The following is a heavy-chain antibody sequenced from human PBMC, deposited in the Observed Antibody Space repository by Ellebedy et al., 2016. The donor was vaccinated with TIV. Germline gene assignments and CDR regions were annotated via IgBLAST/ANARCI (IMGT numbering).Heavy chain of an antibody. CDR2: INPDNGNT. V-gene: IGHV1-18*01. D-gene: IGHD4-23*01. Sequence: ASVKVSCKASGYTFINYGISWVRQAPGQGLEWMGWINPDNGNTDFAQNLQGRVTMTTDTSTSTAYMELWNLGSDDTAVYYCARGLSYGGSHYWGQGTLVTVSS. J-gene: IGHJ4*02. CDR1: GYTFINYG. CDR3: ARGLSYGGSHY.